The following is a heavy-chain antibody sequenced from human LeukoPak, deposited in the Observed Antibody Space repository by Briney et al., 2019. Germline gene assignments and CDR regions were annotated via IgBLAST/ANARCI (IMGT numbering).Heavy chain of an antibody. J-gene: IGHJ5*02. CDR3: ARQVATRWFDP. V-gene: IGHV4-39*01. D-gene: IGHD5-12*01. CDR1: GGSISSSSYY. CDR2: IYYSGST. Sequence: SETLSLTCTVSGGSISSSSYYWGWIRQPPGKGLEWIGSIYYSGSTYYNPSLKSRVTISVDTSKNQFSLKLSSVTAADTAVYYCARQVATRWFDPWGRGTLVTVSS.